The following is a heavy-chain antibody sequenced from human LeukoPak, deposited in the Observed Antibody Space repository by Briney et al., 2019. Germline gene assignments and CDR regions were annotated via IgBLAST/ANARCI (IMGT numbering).Heavy chain of an antibody. J-gene: IGHJ3*02. V-gene: IGHV4-59*01. Sequence: PSETLSLTCTVSGGSISSYYWSWIRQPPGRGLEWIGYIYYSGSTNYNPSLKSRVTISVDTSKNQFSLKLSSVTAADTAVYYCASSGGDLGDGFDIWGQGTMVTVSS. CDR1: GGSISSYY. D-gene: IGHD2-21*02. CDR2: IYYSGST. CDR3: ASSGGDLGDGFDI.